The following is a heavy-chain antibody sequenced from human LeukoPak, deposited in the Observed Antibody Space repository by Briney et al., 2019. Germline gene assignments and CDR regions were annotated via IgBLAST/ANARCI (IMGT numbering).Heavy chain of an antibody. CDR2: IYPGDSDT. CDR3: ARRLAVAGRGYYGMDV. CDR1: GYSFTSYW. V-gene: IGHV5-51*01. J-gene: IGHJ6*02. D-gene: IGHD6-19*01. Sequence: GESLKISCKGSGYSFTSYWIGWVRQMPGKGLEWMGIIYPGDSDTRYSPSFQGQVTISADKSINTAYLQWSSLKASDSATYYCARRLAVAGRGYYGMDVWGQGTTVTVSS.